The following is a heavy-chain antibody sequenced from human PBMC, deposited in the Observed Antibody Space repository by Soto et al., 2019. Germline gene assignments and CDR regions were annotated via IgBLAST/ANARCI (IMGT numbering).Heavy chain of an antibody. CDR3: ARGLVDCSSTGCYRNWFDP. Sequence: PSETLSLSCAVYGGSFSGYYWSWIRQPPGKGLERIGEINHSGSTNYNPSLKSRVTISVDTSKNQFSLKLSSVTAADTAVYYCARGLVDCSSTGCYRNWFDPRGQGTLVTVSS. CDR2: INHSGST. J-gene: IGHJ5*02. V-gene: IGHV4-34*01. D-gene: IGHD2-2*01. CDR1: GGSFSGYY.